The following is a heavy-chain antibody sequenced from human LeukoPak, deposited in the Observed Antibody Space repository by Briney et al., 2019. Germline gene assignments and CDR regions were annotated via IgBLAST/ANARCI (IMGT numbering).Heavy chain of an antibody. Sequence: PSETLSLTCAVSGGSISSGGYSWSWIRQPPGKGLEWIGYIYHSGSTYYNPSLKSRVTISVDRSKNQFSLKLSSVTAADTAVYYCARTPTDNYGTSFRAWFDPWGQGTLVTVSS. J-gene: IGHJ5*02. CDR1: GGSISSGGYS. V-gene: IGHV4-30-2*01. CDR2: IYHSGST. CDR3: ARTPTDNYGTSFRAWFDP. D-gene: IGHD3-10*01.